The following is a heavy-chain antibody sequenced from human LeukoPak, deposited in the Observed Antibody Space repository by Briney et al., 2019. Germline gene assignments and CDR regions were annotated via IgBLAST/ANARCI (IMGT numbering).Heavy chain of an antibody. CDR1: GYTFTGYY. V-gene: IGHV1-2*02. CDR2: INPNSGGT. Sequence: ASVKVSCKASGYTFTGYYMHWVRQAPGQGLEWVGWINPNSGGTNYAQKFQGRVTMTRDTSISTAYMELSRLRSDDTAVYYCARDNGGSSRAFDYWGQGTLVTVSS. CDR3: ARDNGGSSRAFDY. J-gene: IGHJ4*02. D-gene: IGHD2-15*01.